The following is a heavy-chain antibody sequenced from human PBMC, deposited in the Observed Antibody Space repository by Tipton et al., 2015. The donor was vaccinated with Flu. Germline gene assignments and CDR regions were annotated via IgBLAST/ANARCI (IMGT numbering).Heavy chain of an antibody. J-gene: IGHJ1*01. Sequence: TLSLTCTVSGGSITSGSFYWGWIRQPPGKGLEWIGSIYFTGSTYYNPSLKSRVTILVDTSKNHFSLKLSSVSAADTAVYYCARDRGDNAEYFQHWGQGTLVTVSS. CDR2: IYFTGST. CDR1: GGSITSGSFY. D-gene: IGHD4-17*01. V-gene: IGHV4-39*07. CDR3: ARDRGDNAEYFQH.